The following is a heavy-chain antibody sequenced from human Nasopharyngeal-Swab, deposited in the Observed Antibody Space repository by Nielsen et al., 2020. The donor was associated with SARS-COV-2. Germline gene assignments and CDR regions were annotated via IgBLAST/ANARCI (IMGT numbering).Heavy chain of an antibody. CDR1: GGSISSYY. V-gene: IGHV4-59*01. J-gene: IGHJ4*02. CDR3: ARDRGWYVYY. Sequence: SETLSLTCTVSGGSISSYYWSWIRQPPGKGLGWIGYIYYSGRTNYNPSLKSRVTISVDTSKNQFSLKLSSVTAADTAVYYCARDRGWYVYYWGQGTLVTVSS. CDR2: IYYSGRT. D-gene: IGHD3-10*01.